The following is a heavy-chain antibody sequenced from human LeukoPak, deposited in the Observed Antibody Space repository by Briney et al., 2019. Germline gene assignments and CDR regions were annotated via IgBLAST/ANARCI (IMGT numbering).Heavy chain of an antibody. J-gene: IGHJ4*02. CDR1: GFTFSSHA. CDR3: ANASGSHVAPPDY. D-gene: IGHD1-26*01. Sequence: GGSLRLSCAASGFTFSSHAMSWVRQAPGKGLEWVSLISGEDDSTYYADAVKGRFTISRDNSKESLYLQMNSLRTEDTALYYCANASGSHVAPPDYWGQGTLVTVSS. CDR2: ISGEDDST. V-gene: IGHV3-43*02.